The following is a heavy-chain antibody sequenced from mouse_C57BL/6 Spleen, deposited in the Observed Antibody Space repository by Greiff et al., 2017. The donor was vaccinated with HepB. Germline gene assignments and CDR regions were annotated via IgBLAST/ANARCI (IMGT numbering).Heavy chain of an antibody. J-gene: IGHJ1*03. CDR1: GYTFTSYW. CDR2: IYPGSGST. Sequence: VQLQQSGAELVKPGASVKMSCKASGYTFTSYWITWVKQRPGQGLEWIGDIYPGSGSTNYNEKFKSKATLTVDTSSSTAYMQLSSLTSEDSAGYYCARPNYDYDGYFDVWGTGTTVTVSS. V-gene: IGHV1-55*01. D-gene: IGHD2-4*01. CDR3: ARPNYDYDGYFDV.